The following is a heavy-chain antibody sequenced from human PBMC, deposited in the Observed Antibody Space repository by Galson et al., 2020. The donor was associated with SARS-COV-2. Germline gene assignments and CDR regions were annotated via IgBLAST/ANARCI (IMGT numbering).Heavy chain of an antibody. Sequence: SETLSLTCTVSGCSISSSSYYWGGIRQPPGKGLEWIGSIYYSGSTYYNTSLKRRVTISVDTSKNQFSLKLSSVTAADTAVYYCARSALGYCSSTSCFPYYYYYYGMDVWGQGTTVTVSS. CDR1: GCSISSSSYY. D-gene: IGHD2-2*01. CDR3: ARSALGYCSSTSCFPYYYYYYGMDV. V-gene: IGHV4-39*01. CDR2: IYYSGST. J-gene: IGHJ6*02.